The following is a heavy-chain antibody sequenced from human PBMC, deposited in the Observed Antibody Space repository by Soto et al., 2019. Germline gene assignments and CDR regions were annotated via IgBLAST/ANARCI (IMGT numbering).Heavy chain of an antibody. D-gene: IGHD3-16*01. CDR2: ISGSGGST. CDR1: GFTFSSYA. J-gene: IGHJ4*02. Sequence: EVQLLESGGGLLQPGGSLRLSCAASGFTFSSYAMSWVRQAPGKGLQWVSGISGSGGSTYYADSVKGRFTISRDNSKNTLYLQMNSLRAEDTALYYCAKDSTFGGLHYEFWGQGTLVTVSS. V-gene: IGHV3-23*01. CDR3: AKDSTFGGLHYEF.